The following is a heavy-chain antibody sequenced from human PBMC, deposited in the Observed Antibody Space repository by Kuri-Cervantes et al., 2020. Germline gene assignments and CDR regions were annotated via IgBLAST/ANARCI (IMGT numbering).Heavy chain of an antibody. CDR1: GFTFSSYA. J-gene: IGHJ4*02. CDR2: ISYDGSNK. Sequence: GESLKISCAASGFTFSSYAMHWVRQAPGKGLEWVAVISYDGSNKYYADSVKGRFTISRDNSKNTLYLQMNSLRAEDTAVYYCARAPRFARGDWDYFDYWGQGTLVTVSS. CDR3: ARAPRFARGDWDYFDY. V-gene: IGHV3-30-3*01. D-gene: IGHD3-10*01.